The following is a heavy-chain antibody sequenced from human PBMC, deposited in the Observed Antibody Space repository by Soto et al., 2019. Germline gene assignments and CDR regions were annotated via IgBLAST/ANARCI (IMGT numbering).Heavy chain of an antibody. CDR2: ISSSSTYM. D-gene: IGHD2-2*01. CDR3: ARDYSNSTTCLYNMDV. V-gene: IGHV3-21*01. CDR1: GFTFNKYG. Sequence: GGSLRLSCAASGFTFNKYGMSWVRQAPGKGLEWVSSISSSSTYMYYADSVKGRLTVSRDNAKNTLYMQMNSLRAEDRAIYYCARDYSNSTTCLYNMDVWGQGTTVTVSS. J-gene: IGHJ6*02.